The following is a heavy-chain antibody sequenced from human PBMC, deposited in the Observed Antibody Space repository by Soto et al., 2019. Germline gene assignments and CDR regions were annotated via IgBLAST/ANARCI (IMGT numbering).Heavy chain of an antibody. CDR1: GFTFSSYA. D-gene: IGHD6-19*01. V-gene: IGHV3-64D*06. Sequence: PGGSLRLSCSASGFTFSSYAMHWVRQAPGKGLEYVSAISSKGGSTYYADSVKGRFTISRDNSKNTLYLQMSSLRAEDIAVYYCVKGSSFSGWFDYWGQGTLVTVSS. J-gene: IGHJ4*02. CDR2: ISSKGGST. CDR3: VKGSSFSGWFDY.